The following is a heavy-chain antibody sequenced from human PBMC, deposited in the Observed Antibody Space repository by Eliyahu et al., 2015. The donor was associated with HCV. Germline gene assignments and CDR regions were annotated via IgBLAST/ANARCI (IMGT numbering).Heavy chain of an antibody. D-gene: IGHD3-10*01. CDR2: XXGSXGST. J-gene: IGHJ3*02. Sequence: EVQLLESGGGLVQPGGSLRLSCAASGFTFCSXAXSWVRQGPGKGXEWVSAXXGSXGSTYYADSVKGRFTISRDNSKNTLYLQMNSLRAEDTAVYYCAKPSYTHIMVRGVGGAFDIWGQGTMVTVSS. V-gene: IGHV3-23*01. CDR1: GFTFCSXA. CDR3: AKPSYTHIMVRGVGGAFDI.